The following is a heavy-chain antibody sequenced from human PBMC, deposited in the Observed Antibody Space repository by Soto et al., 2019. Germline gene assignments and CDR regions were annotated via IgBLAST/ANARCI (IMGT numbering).Heavy chain of an antibody. CDR3: AKDPHGLVYSTGSPDY. D-gene: IGHD2-8*02. CDR1: GFSFSKYA. Sequence: PVGSLRLSCEASGFSFSKYAMHWVRQAPGKGLAWVAVISYDGNNQYYTDFVKGRFTISRDNSKSTLYLRMNSLRPEDTAVYYCAKDPHGLVYSTGSPDYWGQGMLVTVSS. CDR2: ISYDGNNQ. V-gene: IGHV3-30*18. J-gene: IGHJ4*02.